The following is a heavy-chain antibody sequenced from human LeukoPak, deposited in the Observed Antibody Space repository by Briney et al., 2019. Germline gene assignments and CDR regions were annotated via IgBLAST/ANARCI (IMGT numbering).Heavy chain of an antibody. CDR3: AKDIVVVPAAIGYYYYYGMDV. CDR2: VHIDGSST. V-gene: IGHV3-74*01. J-gene: IGHJ6*02. Sequence: PGGSLRLSCAASGFTFGNYLMHWVRQAPGKGLMWVSRVHIDGSSTTYADSVKGRFTISRDDAKNTLYLQMNSLRAEDTAVYYCAKDIVVVPAAIGYYYYYGMDVWGQGTTVTVSS. D-gene: IGHD2-2*01. CDR1: GFTFGNYL.